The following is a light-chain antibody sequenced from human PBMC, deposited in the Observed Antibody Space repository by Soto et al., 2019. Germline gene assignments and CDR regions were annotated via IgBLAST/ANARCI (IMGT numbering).Light chain of an antibody. CDR3: SSYAGTKNMV. J-gene: IGLJ2*01. CDR2: EVT. CDR1: SSDVGGYNY. Sequence: QSVLTQPPSASGSPGQSVTISCTGTSSDVGGYNYVSWYQHHPGKAPKLMIYEVTKRPSGVPDRFSGSKSGNTASLTVSGLQVEDEADYYCSSYAGTKNMVFGGGTKLTVL. V-gene: IGLV2-8*01.